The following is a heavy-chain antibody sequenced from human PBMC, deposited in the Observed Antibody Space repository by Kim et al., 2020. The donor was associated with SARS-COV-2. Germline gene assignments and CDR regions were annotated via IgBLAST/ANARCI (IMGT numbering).Heavy chain of an antibody. V-gene: IGHV1-2*02. CDR1: GYTFTGYS. J-gene: IGHJ2*01. CDR3: ARGRMEVTIFGVVSHWYFDL. CDR2: INPNSGGT. D-gene: IGHD3-3*01. Sequence: ASVKVSCKASGYTFTGYSMHWVRQAPGQGLEWMGWINPNSGGTNYAQKLQGRVAMTRDTSISTAYMELSRLRSDDTAVYYCARGRMEVTIFGVVSHWYFDLWGRGTLVTVSS.